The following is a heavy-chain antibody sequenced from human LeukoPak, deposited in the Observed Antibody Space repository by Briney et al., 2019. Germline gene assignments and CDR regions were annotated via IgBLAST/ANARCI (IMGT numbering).Heavy chain of an antibody. CDR3: ARAGYDILTGYYHPLDY. CDR1: GYTFTGYY. CDR2: INPNSGGT. J-gene: IGHJ4*02. Sequence: ASVKVSCKASGYTFTGYYMHWVRQAPGQGLEWMGWINPNSGGTNYAQKFQGRVTMTRDTSISTAYMEPSRLRSDDTAVYYCARAGYDILTGYYHPLDYWGQGTLVTVSS. V-gene: IGHV1-2*02. D-gene: IGHD3-9*01.